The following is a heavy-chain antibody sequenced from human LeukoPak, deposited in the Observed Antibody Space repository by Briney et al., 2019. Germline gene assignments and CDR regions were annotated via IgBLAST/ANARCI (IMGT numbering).Heavy chain of an antibody. Sequence: GGSLRLSCAASGFTVSSNYMSWVRQAPGKGLEWVSVIYSGGSTYYADSVKGRFTISRDNSKNTLYLQMNSLRAEDTAVYYCARLPYDFWSGYYIYWGEGTLVTVSS. CDR1: GFTVSSNY. J-gene: IGHJ4*02. V-gene: IGHV3-66*02. CDR2: IYSGGST. D-gene: IGHD3-3*01. CDR3: ARLPYDFWSGYYIY.